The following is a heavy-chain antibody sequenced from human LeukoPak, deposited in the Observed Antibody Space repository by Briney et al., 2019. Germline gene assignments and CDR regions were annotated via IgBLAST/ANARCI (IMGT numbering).Heavy chain of an antibody. Sequence: SETLSLTCTVPGDSISSYYWSWIRQPAGKGLEWIGRVYVTGSTNLNPARQSRVTMSVDTSKNQFSLNLTSVTAADTAVYYCARDRQWLVDHWGQGTLVTVSS. CDR1: GDSISSYY. D-gene: IGHD6-19*01. CDR3: ARDRQWLVDH. CDR2: VYVTGST. V-gene: IGHV4-4*07. J-gene: IGHJ5*02.